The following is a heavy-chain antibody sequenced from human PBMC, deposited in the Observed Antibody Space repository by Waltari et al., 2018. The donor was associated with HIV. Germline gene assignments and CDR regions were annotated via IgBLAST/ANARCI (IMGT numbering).Heavy chain of an antibody. CDR1: GFNFSSFG. D-gene: IGHD3-10*01. V-gene: IGHV3-30*02. CDR2: TPYDGRDE. CDR3: ATDFKARGLEPSFLDS. Sequence: VRLVESGGGVIQPGGSLSLSCAASGFNFSSFGFHWVRQVSGKGLDWVAFTPYDGRDEDSLPSGKGRFTISKDNSGGILTLQMNSLRPEDTALYFCATDFKARGLEPSFLDSWGQGTLATVSS. J-gene: IGHJ4*02.